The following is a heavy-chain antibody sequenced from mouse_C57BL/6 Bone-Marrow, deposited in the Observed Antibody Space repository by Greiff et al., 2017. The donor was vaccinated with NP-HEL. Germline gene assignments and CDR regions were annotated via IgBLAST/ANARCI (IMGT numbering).Heavy chain of an antibody. D-gene: IGHD1-1*01. CDR1: GYTFTDYY. CDR2: INPNNGGT. J-gene: IGHJ2*01. Sequence: VQLQQSGPELVKPGASVKISCKASGYTFTDYYMNWVKQSHGKSLEWIGDINPNNGGTSYNQKFKGKATLTVDKSSSTAYMELRSLTSEDSAVYYCARRITTVVANGWYYFDYWGQGTTLTVSS. CDR3: ARRITTVVANGWYYFDY. V-gene: IGHV1-26*01.